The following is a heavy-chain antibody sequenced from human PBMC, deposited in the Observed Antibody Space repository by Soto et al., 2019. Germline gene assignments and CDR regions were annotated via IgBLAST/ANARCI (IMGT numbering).Heavy chain of an antibody. J-gene: IGHJ6*02. Sequence: QVQLVQSAGEMKKPGASVQVSCKASGYTFIRYGITWVRQAPGQGFEWMGWISPYDDSTIYAQKLQGRVTITADTSTRIVNLTFRSLKSDDTAVYYCARGGYDDNKWVKLRHYGLDVWGQGTLVTVSS. D-gene: IGHD3-22*01. V-gene: IGHV1-18*01. CDR1: GYTFIRYG. CDR2: ISPYDDST. CDR3: ARGGYDDNKWVKLRHYGLDV.